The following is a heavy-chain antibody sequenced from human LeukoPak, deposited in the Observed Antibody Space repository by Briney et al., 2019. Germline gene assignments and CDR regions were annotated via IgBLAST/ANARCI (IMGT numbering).Heavy chain of an antibody. D-gene: IGHD5-12*01. V-gene: IGHV3-11*04. Sequence: GGSLRLSCAASGFTFSDYYMSWIRQAPGKGLEWVSYISSSGSTIYYADSVKGRSTISRDNAKNSLYLQMNSLRAEDTAVYYYARDRVDIVASPFDYWGQGTLVTVSP. J-gene: IGHJ4*02. CDR3: ARDRVDIVASPFDY. CDR2: ISSSGSTI. CDR1: GFTFSDYY.